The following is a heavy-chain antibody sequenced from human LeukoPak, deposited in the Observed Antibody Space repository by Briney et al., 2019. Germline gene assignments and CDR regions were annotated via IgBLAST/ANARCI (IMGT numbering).Heavy chain of an antibody. J-gene: IGHJ4*02. CDR2: MKRDGSEK. Sequence: GGSLRLSCAASGFTFSNYWMTWVRQAPGKGLEWVANMKRDGSEKYYVDSVKGRFTISRDNAKNSLYLQLNSLRAEDTAVYYCAKSGPNWNYDYWGQGTLVTVSS. V-gene: IGHV3-7*01. CDR3: AKSGPNWNYDY. CDR1: GFTFSNYW. D-gene: IGHD1-7*01.